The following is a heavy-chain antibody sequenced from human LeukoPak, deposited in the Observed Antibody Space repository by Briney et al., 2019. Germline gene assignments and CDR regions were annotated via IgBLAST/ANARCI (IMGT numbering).Heavy chain of an antibody. Sequence: ASVKVSCQASGYTFTRYDINWVRQATGQGLEGIGLMNHNSGNTGYVQKFRGRVTMPRNTSISTAYMELSRLRSEDTAVYYCARGSMKGPDYWGQGTLVTVSA. CDR1: GYTFTRYD. V-gene: IGHV1-8*01. CDR2: MNHNSGNT. D-gene: IGHD2/OR15-2a*01. CDR3: ARGSMKGPDY. J-gene: IGHJ4*02.